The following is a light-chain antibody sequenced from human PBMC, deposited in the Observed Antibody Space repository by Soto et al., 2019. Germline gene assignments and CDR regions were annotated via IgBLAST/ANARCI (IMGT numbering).Light chain of an antibody. CDR1: QSVSSSY. V-gene: IGKV3-20*01. J-gene: IGKJ1*01. CDR2: GVS. CDR3: QQYSTSPST. Sequence: EIVLTQSPGTLPLSPGERATLSCRASQSVSSSYLAWYQQKPGQAPRLLIFGVSSRATGVPDRFSGSGSGTDFTLTISRLEPEDFAVYYCQQYSTSPSTFGQGTKV.